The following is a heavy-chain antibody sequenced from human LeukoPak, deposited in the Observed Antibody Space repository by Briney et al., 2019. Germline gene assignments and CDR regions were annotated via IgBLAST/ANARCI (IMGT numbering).Heavy chain of an antibody. J-gene: IGHJ4*02. CDR2: IYHSGST. V-gene: IGHV4-30-2*01. Sequence: SETLSLTCAVSGGSISSGGHSWSWIRQPPGKGLEWIGYIYHSGSTYYNPSLKSRVTISVDRSKNQFSLKLSSVTAADTAVYYCARGGGYSSGYLDFDYWGQGTLVTVSS. D-gene: IGHD3-22*01. CDR1: GGSISSGGHS. CDR3: ARGGGYSSGYLDFDY.